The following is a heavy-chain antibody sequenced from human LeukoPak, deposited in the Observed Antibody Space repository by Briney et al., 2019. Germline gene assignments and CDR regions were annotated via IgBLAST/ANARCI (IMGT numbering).Heavy chain of an antibody. Sequence: PSQTLSLTCTVSGGSISSGGYYWSWIRQHPGKGLEWIGYIYYSGSTYYNPSLKSRVTISVDTSKNQFSLKLSSVTAADTAVYYCARAAEYYYDSSGYYYPGNFDYWGQGTLVTVYS. V-gene: IGHV4-31*03. CDR3: ARAAEYYYDSSGYYYPGNFDY. D-gene: IGHD3-22*01. J-gene: IGHJ4*02. CDR2: IYYSGST. CDR1: GGSISSGGYY.